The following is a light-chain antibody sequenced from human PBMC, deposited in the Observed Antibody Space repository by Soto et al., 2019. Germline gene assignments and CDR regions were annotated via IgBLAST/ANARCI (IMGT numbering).Light chain of an antibody. CDR3: QQYGSSST. J-gene: IGKJ5*01. V-gene: IGKV3-15*01. CDR1: QSVSSN. CDR2: GAS. Sequence: EIVMTQSPATLSVSPGERATLSCRASQSVSSNLAWYQQKPGQAPRLLLYGASTRATGIPARFSGSGSGTDFTLTISRLEPEDFAVYYCQQYGSSSTFGQGTRLEIK.